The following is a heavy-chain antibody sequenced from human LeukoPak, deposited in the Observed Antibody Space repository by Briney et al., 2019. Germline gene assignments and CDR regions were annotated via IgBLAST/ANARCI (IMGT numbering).Heavy chain of an antibody. CDR3: TRDGARYCSSTSCYKDC. CDR2: IKQDGSEK. D-gene: IGHD2-2*02. Sequence: PGGSLRLSCAASGFTFSSYWMSWVCQAPGKGLEWVANIKQDGSEKYYVDSVKGRFTISRDNAQNSLYLQMSSLRAEDTAVCYCTRDGARYCSSTSCYKDCWGQGTLVTVSS. V-gene: IGHV3-7*01. CDR1: GFTFSSYW. J-gene: IGHJ4*02.